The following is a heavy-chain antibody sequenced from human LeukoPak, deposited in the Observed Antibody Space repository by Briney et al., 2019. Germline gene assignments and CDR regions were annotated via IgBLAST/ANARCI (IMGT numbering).Heavy chain of an antibody. CDR1: GFTFSNAW. Sequence: GGSLRLSCAASGFTFSNAWMSWVRQAPGKGLEWVGRIKSKTDGGTTDYAAPVKGRFTISRDDSKNTLYLQMNSLKTEDTAVYYCTTESYDFWSGGDYYYGMDVWGQGTTVTVS. V-gene: IGHV3-15*01. CDR3: TTESYDFWSGGDYYYGMDV. J-gene: IGHJ6*02. CDR2: IKSKTDGGTT. D-gene: IGHD3-3*01.